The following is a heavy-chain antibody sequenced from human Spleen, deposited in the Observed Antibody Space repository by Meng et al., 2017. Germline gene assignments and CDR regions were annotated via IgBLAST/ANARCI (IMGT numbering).Heavy chain of an antibody. J-gene: IGHJ4*02. CDR3: AREMATIRDY. CDR1: GGSFSGYD. V-gene: IGHV4-34*01. Sequence: QVQLQQWGAGLWKPSETLSLTCAVYGGSFSGYDWSWIRQPPGKGLEWIGEINHSGTTNYNPSLKSRVTISIDTSKNQFSLNLSSVTAADTAVYYCAREMATIRDYWGQGALVTVSS. D-gene: IGHD5-24*01. CDR2: INHSGTT.